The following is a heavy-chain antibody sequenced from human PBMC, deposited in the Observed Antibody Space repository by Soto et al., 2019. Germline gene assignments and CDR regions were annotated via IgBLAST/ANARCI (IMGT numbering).Heavy chain of an antibody. CDR2: ISSSSSYI. V-gene: IGHV3-21*01. CDR1: GFTFSSYS. CDR3: ARVGGVCSGGSCYSGAFDI. Sequence: PVGSLRLSCAASGFTFSSYSMNWVRQAPGKGLEWVSSISSSSSYIYYADSVKGRFTISRDNAKNSLYLQMNSLRAEDTAVYYCARVGGVCSGGSCYSGAFDICGQRTMVTVSS. D-gene: IGHD2-15*01. J-gene: IGHJ3*02.